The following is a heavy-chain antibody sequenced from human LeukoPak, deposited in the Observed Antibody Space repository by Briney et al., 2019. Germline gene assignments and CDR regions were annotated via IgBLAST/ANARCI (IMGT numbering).Heavy chain of an antibody. V-gene: IGHV3-21*01. CDR1: GFTFSSYS. CDR2: ISSSSSYI. CDR3: AKESRGSTSLDY. J-gene: IGHJ4*02. Sequence: PGGSLRLSCAASGFTFSSYSMNWVRQAPGKGLEWVSSISSSSSYIYYADSVKGRFTISRDNPKNTLYLQMNSLRAEDTAVYYCAKESRGSTSLDYWGQGTLVTVSS. D-gene: IGHD2-2*01.